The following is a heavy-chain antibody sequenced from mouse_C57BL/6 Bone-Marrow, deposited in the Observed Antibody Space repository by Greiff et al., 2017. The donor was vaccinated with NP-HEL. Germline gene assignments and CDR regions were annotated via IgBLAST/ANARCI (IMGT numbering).Heavy chain of an antibody. CDR3: AKGWLLLTLDY. J-gene: IGHJ2*01. V-gene: IGHV1-19*01. D-gene: IGHD2-3*01. CDR1: GYTFTDYY. CDR2: INPYNGGT. Sequence: VQLQQSGPVLVKPGASVKMSCKASGYTFTDYYMNWVKQSHGKSLEWIGVINPYNGGTSYNQKFKGKATLTVDKSSSTAYMELNSLTSEDSAVYYCAKGWLLLTLDYWGQGTTLTVSS.